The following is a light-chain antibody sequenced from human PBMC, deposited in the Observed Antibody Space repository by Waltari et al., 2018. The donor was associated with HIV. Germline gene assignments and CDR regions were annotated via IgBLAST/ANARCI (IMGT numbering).Light chain of an antibody. J-gene: IGLJ2*01. CDR2: EVN. Sequence: QSALTHPASVSGSPGQSITISCTGPPNDISSSNFSSWYQQAPGGAPKLIIFEVNSRPSGISDRFSGSKSGDTASLTISGLQAEDEAVYFCSSYTTRASVVFGGGTKLTVL. CDR1: PNDISSSNF. V-gene: IGLV2-14*01. CDR3: SSYTTRASVV.